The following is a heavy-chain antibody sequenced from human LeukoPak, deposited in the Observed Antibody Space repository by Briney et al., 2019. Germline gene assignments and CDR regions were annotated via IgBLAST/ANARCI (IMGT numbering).Heavy chain of an antibody. CDR2: IYPGDSDT. Sequence: GESLRISCKGSGYSFTSYWTGWVRQMPGKGLEWMGIIYPGDSDTRYSPSFQGQVTISADKSISTAYLQWSSLKASDTAMYYCASPGSGSYLHFDYWGQGTLVTVSS. V-gene: IGHV5-51*01. J-gene: IGHJ4*02. D-gene: IGHD1-26*01. CDR1: GYSFTSYW. CDR3: ASPGSGSYLHFDY.